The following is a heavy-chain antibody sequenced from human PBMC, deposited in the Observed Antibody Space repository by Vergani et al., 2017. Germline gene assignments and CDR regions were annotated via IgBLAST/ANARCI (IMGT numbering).Heavy chain of an antibody. CDR2: ISSSSSYI. D-gene: IGHD3-22*01. J-gene: IGHJ4*02. CDR1: GFTFSSYS. V-gene: IGHV3-21*01. Sequence: EVQLVESGGGLVKPGGSLRLSCAASGFTFSSYSMNWVRQAPGKGLEWVSSISSSSSYIYYADSVKGRFTISRDNAKNSLYLQMNSLRAEDTAVYYCARDGEPYYYDSSGYYYDFDYWGQGNLVTVSS. CDR3: ARDGEPYYYDSSGYYYDFDY.